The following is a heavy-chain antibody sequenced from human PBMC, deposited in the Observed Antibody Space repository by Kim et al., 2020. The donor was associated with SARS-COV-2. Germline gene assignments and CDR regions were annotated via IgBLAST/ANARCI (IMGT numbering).Heavy chain of an antibody. CDR3: AEWVVSDRYFDY. D-gene: IGHD2-15*01. J-gene: IGHJ4*02. V-gene: IGHV3-23*01. Sequence: YSADSVKGRFTISRDNSKNTLYLQMNSLRAEDTAVYYCAEWVVSDRYFDYWGQGTLVTVSS.